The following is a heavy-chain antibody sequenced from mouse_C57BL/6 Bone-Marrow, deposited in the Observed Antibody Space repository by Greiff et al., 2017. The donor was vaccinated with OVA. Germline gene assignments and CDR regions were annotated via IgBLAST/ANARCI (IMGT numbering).Heavy chain of an antibody. CDR1: GFTFSSYG. J-gene: IGHJ3*01. CDR2: ISSGGSYT. D-gene: IGHD1-1*01. CDR3: ARPPYYYGSSPFAY. V-gene: IGHV5-6*01. Sequence: EVKLMESGGDLVKPGGSLKLSCAASGFTFSSYGMSWVRQTPDKRLEWVATISSGGSYTYYPDSVKGRFTISSDNAKNTLYLQMSSLKSEDTAMYYCARPPYYYGSSPFAYWGQGTLVTVSA.